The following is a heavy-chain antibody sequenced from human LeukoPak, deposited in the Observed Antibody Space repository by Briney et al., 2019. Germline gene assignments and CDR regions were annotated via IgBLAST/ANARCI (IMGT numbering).Heavy chain of an antibody. J-gene: IGHJ4*02. CDR1: GSTFSSYA. CDR3: ANYGDYVAVDY. V-gene: IGHV3-23*01. D-gene: IGHD4-17*01. CDR2: ISCSGGST. Sequence: GGSLRLSCAASGSTFSSYAMSLVRQALGKRLEWVSAISCSGGSTYYADSVKGRFTISRDNSKNTLYLQMNSLRAEDTAVYYCANYGDYVAVDYWGQGTLVTVSS.